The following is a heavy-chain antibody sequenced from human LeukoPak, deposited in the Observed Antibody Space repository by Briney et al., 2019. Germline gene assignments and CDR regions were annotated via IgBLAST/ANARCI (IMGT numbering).Heavy chain of an antibody. D-gene: IGHD2-2*01. CDR3: ARELGDIVVVPAATRGWFDY. Sequence: GGSLRLSCAASGFTFSSYSMNWVRQAPGKGLEWVSYISSSSSTIYYADSVKGRFTISRDNAKNSLYLQMNSLRAEDTAVYYCARELGDIVVVPAATRGWFDYWGQGTLVTVSS. CDR1: GFTFSSYS. V-gene: IGHV3-48*01. J-gene: IGHJ4*02. CDR2: ISSSSSTI.